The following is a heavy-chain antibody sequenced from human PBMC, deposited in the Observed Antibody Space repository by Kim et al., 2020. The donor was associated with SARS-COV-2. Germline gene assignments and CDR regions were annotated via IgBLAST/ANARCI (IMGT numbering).Heavy chain of an antibody. CDR3: AKDGGDYGDFNYFDY. V-gene: IGHV3-30*02. Sequence: DSVKARFTISRDNSKNTLYLQMNSLRAEDTAVYYCAKDGGDYGDFNYFDYWGQGTLVTVSS. J-gene: IGHJ4*02. D-gene: IGHD4-17*01.